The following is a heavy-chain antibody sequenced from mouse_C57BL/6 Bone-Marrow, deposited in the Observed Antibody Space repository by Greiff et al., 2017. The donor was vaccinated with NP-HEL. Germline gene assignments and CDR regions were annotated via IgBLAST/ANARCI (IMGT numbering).Heavy chain of an antibody. CDR1: GYSFTSYY. CDR3: ARQTYYSNLYYAMDC. D-gene: IGHD2-5*01. Sequence: QVQLKESGPELVKPGASVKISCKASGYSFTSYYIHWVKQRPGQGLEWIGWIYPGSGNTKYNEKFKGKATLTADTSSSTAYMQLSSLTSEDSAVYYCARQTYYSNLYYAMDCWGQGTSVTVSS. CDR2: IYPGSGNT. V-gene: IGHV1-66*01. J-gene: IGHJ4*01.